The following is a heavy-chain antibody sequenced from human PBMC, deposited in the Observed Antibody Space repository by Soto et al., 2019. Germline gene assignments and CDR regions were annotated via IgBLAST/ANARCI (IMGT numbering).Heavy chain of an antibody. CDR2: IIPILGIA. J-gene: IGHJ5*02. Sequence: QVQLVQSGAEVKKPGSSVKVSCKASGGTFSSYTISWVRQAPGQGLEWMGRIIPILGIANYAQKFQGRVTITADKSTSTAYMELSSLRSEDTAVYYCARDGVGGRSSWYVPNNWFDPWGQGTLVTVSS. CDR3: ARDGVGGRSSWYVPNNWFDP. V-gene: IGHV1-69*08. CDR1: GGTFSSYT. D-gene: IGHD6-13*01.